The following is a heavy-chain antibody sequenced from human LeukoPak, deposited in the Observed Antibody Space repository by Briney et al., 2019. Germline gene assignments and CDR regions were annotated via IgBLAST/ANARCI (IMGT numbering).Heavy chain of an antibody. Sequence: GGSLRLSCEASGFTFSSYAMHWVRQAPGKGLEWVAVISYDGSNKYYADSVKGRFTISRDNSKNTLYLQMNSLRAEDTAVYYCARPQGVIPSFDYWGQGTLVTVSS. CDR3: ARPQGVIPSFDY. D-gene: IGHD3-10*01. V-gene: IGHV3-30*04. CDR1: GFTFSSYA. J-gene: IGHJ4*02. CDR2: ISYDGSNK.